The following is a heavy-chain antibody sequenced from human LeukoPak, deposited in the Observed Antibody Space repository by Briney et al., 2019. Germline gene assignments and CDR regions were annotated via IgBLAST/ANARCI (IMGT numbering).Heavy chain of an antibody. CDR2: IVVGSGST. CDR3: ARVELRNSGDLVYYYHGMDV. D-gene: IGHD4-17*01. CDR1: GFTFTSSA. J-gene: IGHJ6*02. Sequence: SVKVSCKASGFTFTSSAMQWVRQARGQRLEWIGWIVVGSGSTNYAQKFQGRVTITRDTSASTAYMELSSLRSEGTAVYYCARVELRNSGDLVYYYHGMDVWGQGTTVTVSS. V-gene: IGHV1-58*02.